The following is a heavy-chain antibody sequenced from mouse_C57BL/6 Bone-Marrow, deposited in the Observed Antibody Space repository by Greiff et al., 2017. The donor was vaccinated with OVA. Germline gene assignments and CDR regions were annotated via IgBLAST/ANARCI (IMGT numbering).Heavy chain of an antibody. CDR3: ARRGYDYDPFFDY. J-gene: IGHJ2*01. Sequence: SGPELVKPGASVKIPCKASGYTFTDYNMDWVKQSHGKSLEWIGDINPNNGGTIYNQKFKGKATLTVDKSSSTAYMELRSLTSEDTAVYYCARRGYDYDPFFDYWGQGTTLTVSS. CDR1: GYTFTDYN. CDR2: INPNNGGT. D-gene: IGHD2-4*01. V-gene: IGHV1-18*01.